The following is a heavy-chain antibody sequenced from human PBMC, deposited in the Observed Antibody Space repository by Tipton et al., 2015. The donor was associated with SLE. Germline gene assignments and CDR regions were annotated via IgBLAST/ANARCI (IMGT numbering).Heavy chain of an antibody. J-gene: IGHJ4*02. Sequence: TLSLTCTASCDSISGRSYYWGWIRQPPGEGLQWIASMSFNGNTYYNPSLKSRVTISLETSKNQFSLKLSSVTAADTAVYYCASPNSGRWYYFDYWGQGTLVTVSS. CDR2: MSFNGNT. CDR3: ASPNSGRWYYFDY. V-gene: IGHV4-39*07. CDR1: CDSISGRSYY. D-gene: IGHD2-15*01.